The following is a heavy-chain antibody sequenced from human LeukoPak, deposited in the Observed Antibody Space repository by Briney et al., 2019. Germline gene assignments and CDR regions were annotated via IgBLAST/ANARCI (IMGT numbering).Heavy chain of an antibody. CDR3: ARLDTSGPDDC. CDR2: IYYSGST. D-gene: IGHD3-22*01. V-gene: IGHV4-39*01. J-gene: IGHJ4*02. CDR1: GGSMRGSSYS. Sequence: WETLSLTCTVSGGSMRGSSYSWGWSRQPPGKGLEWIVQIYYSGSTQYSPSLKSRVTISIDTFKSQFSLKLISVTAADTAVYYCARLDTSGPDDCWGQGTLVTVSS.